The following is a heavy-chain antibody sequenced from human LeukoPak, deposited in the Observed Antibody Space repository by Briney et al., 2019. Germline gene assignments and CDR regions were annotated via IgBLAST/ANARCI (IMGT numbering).Heavy chain of an antibody. CDR1: GYTFTSYD. CDR3: ARVALYYYYMDV. Sequence: ASVKVSCKASGYTFTSYDINWVRQATGQGLEWMGWMNPNSGNTGYAQKFQGRVTMTRNTSISTAYMELSSLRSDDTAVYYCARVALYYYYMDVWGKGTTVTVSS. J-gene: IGHJ6*03. CDR2: MNPNSGNT. V-gene: IGHV1-8*01.